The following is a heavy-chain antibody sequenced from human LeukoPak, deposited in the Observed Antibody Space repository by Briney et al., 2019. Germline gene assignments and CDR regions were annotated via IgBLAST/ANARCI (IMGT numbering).Heavy chain of an antibody. Sequence: GGSLRLSCAASGFTVSSNYMSWVRQAPGKGLEWVSAISGSGGSTYYADSVKGRFTISRDNSKNTLYLQMNSLRAEDTAVYYCAKGPANPGDSSGYYQTAPFDYWGQGTLVTVSS. J-gene: IGHJ4*02. D-gene: IGHD3-22*01. CDR3: AKGPANPGDSSGYYQTAPFDY. V-gene: IGHV3-23*01. CDR1: GFTVSSNY. CDR2: ISGSGGST.